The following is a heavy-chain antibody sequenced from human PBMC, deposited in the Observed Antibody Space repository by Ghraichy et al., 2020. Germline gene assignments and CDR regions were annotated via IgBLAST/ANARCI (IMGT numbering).Heavy chain of an antibody. V-gene: IGHV2-70*04. CDR3: ARTLMVRGLIPQCFFDY. D-gene: IGHD3-10*01. J-gene: IGHJ4*02. Sequence: SGPTLVKPTQTLTLTCTVSGFSLSTNSMRVSWIRQPPGKALEWLARIDWDDDKFYSTSLRTRLTISKDTSRNQVVLTMTNMDPVDTATYYCARTLMVRGLIPQCFFDYWGQGTLVTVSS. CDR2: IDWDDDK. CDR1: GFSLSTNSMR.